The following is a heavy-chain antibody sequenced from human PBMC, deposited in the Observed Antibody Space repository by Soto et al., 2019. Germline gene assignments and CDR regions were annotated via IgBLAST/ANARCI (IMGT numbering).Heavy chain of an antibody. CDR2: IYHSGRT. V-gene: IGHV4-30-2*01. D-gene: IGHD3-3*01. CDR1: GGSVSTSDYS. Sequence: LQLQESGSGLVQASQTLSLTCTASGGSVSTSDYSWGWIRQPPGGGLEWIASIYHSGRTYFTPSLNSRVTMSLDKTKTRFSLNLTAVTAADTALYFCAREKTIFGVAPGGGMDVCGQGTTVTVSS. J-gene: IGHJ6*02. CDR3: AREKTIFGVAPGGGMDV.